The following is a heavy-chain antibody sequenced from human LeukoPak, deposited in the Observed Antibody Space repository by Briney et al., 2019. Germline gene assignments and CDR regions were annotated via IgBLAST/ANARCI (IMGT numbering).Heavy chain of an antibody. V-gene: IGHV3-23*01. CDR2: ISGSGRSR. J-gene: IGHJ4*02. D-gene: IGHD3-9*01. CDR3: AQAVFQFLVISRYVHY. CDR1: GFTYSSYE. Sequence: GGSLRLSCAGSGFTYSSYEMSWIRQAPGKGLEWVSGISGSGRSRYYADSVKGRFTISRDNSKKTLYIQMNRLKAADTAVYYSAQAVFQFLVISRYVHYWGQGTLVTVSS.